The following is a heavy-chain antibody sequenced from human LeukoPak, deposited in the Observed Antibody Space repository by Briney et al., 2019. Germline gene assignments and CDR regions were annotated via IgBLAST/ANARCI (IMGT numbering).Heavy chain of an antibody. V-gene: IGHV3-21*01. CDR2: ISSSSSYI. CDR3: VKGMRGDYYMDA. D-gene: IGHD2-8*01. CDR1: GFTFSSYS. J-gene: IGHJ6*03. Sequence: GGSLRLSCAASGFTFSSYSMNWVRQAPGKGLEWVSSISSSSSYIYYADSVKGRFTISRDNAKNTLYLQMNSLRAEDTAVYSCVKGMRGDYYMDAWGKGTTVTVSS.